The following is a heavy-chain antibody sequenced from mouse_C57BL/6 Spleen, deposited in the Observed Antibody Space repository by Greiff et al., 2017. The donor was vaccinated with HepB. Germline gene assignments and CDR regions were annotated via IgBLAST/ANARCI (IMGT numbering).Heavy chain of an antibody. CDR3: ARRSYYGSSLYYAMDY. CDR2: INPSNGGT. V-gene: IGHV1-53*01. Sequence: QVQLQQPGTELVKPGASVKLSCKASGYTFTSYWMHWVKQRPGQGLEWIGNINPSNGGTNYNEKFKSKATLTVDKSSSTAYMQRSSLTSEDSAVYYCARRSYYGSSLYYAMDYWGQGTSVTVSS. CDR1: GYTFTSYW. J-gene: IGHJ4*01. D-gene: IGHD1-1*01.